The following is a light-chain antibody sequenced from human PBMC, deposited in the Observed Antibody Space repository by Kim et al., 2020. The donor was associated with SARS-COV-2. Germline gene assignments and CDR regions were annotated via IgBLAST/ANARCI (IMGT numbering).Light chain of an antibody. CDR3: QAWDSSTVI. J-gene: IGLJ2*01. Sequence: SYELTQPPSVSVSPGQTASITCSGDKLQNKYVFWYQQRPGQSPVLVIFQDRKRSSGIPERFSGSNSGNAATLTISGTQAMDEADYYCQAWDSSTVIFGGGTQLTVL. CDR1: KLQNKY. V-gene: IGLV3-1*01. CDR2: QDR.